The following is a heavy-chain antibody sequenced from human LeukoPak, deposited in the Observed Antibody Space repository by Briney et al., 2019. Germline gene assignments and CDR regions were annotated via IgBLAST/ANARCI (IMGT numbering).Heavy chain of an antibody. CDR2: INTDGSIT. CDR1: GFTFSSYW. V-gene: IGHV3-74*01. CDR3: VRPDIVTVPLGC. D-gene: IGHD2-2*01. J-gene: IGHJ4*02. Sequence: GGSLRLSCAASGFTFSSYWMHWVRQAPGKGLVWVSRINTDGSITDYADSVKGRFTISRDNTKNTLYLQVNSLRAEDTAIYYCVRPDIVTVPLGCWGQGTLVTVSS.